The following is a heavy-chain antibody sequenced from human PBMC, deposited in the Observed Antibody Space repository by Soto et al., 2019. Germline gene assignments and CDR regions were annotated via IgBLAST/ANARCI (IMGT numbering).Heavy chain of an antibody. Sequence: SVKVSCKASGGTFSSYAISWVRQAPGQGLEWMGGIIPIFGTANYAQKFQGRVTITADESTSTAYMELSSLRSEDTAVYYCARGSGSYSYYYYGMDVWGQGTTVTVSS. V-gene: IGHV1-69*13. CDR3: ARGSGSYSYYYYGMDV. CDR1: GGTFSSYA. J-gene: IGHJ6*02. D-gene: IGHD1-26*01. CDR2: IIPIFGTA.